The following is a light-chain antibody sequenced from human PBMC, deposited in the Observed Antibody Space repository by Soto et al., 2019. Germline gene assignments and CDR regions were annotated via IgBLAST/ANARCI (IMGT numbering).Light chain of an antibody. CDR3: QQYNNYLYS. J-gene: IGKJ2*01. Sequence: DIQMTQSPSTLSASVGDRVTITCRASQSIGNWLAWYQQKPGKAPKLLIYKASSLESGVPSRFSGRGSGTEFTLTISSLQPDDFATYYCQQYNNYLYSFGQGTKLEIK. CDR1: QSIGNW. V-gene: IGKV1-5*03. CDR2: KAS.